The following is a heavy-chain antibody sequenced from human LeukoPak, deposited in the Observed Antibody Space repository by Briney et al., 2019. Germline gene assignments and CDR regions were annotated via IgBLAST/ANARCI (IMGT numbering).Heavy chain of an antibody. Sequence: SETLSLTCTVSGGSISSHYWSWIRQPPGKGLEWIGYIYYSGSTNYNPSLKGRVTISVDTSKNQFSLKLSSVTAADTAVYYCARVIYYYYYMDVWGKGTTVTVSS. J-gene: IGHJ6*03. V-gene: IGHV4-59*11. CDR1: GGSISSHY. CDR2: IYYSGST. CDR3: ARVIYYYYYMDV.